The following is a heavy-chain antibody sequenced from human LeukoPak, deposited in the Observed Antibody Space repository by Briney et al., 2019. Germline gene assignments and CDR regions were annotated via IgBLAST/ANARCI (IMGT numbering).Heavy chain of an antibody. D-gene: IGHD2/OR15-2a*01. Sequence: PSETLSLTCTVSGGSISSYYWSWIRQPPGKGLEWIGEVTHTRSANYNPSLKSRVTISVDTSKNQFSLKLSSVTAADTAVYYCARGRKKNSTASEKKFSYYYSMDVWGKGTTVTVSS. CDR1: GGSISSYY. CDR3: ARGRKKNSTASEKKFSYYYSMDV. V-gene: IGHV4-34*01. J-gene: IGHJ6*03. CDR2: VTHTRSA.